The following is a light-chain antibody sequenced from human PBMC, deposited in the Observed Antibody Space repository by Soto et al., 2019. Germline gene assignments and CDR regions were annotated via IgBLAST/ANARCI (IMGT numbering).Light chain of an antibody. V-gene: IGKV1-39*01. CDR2: GAS. Sequence: DIQMTQSPSSLSASVGDRVTITCRASQSISGYLNWYQQKPGKAPKLLIYGASSLQGGVPSRFSGSGSRTDFTLTISSLQPEDFATYYCQQRYSTPLTFGPGTKVDIK. J-gene: IGKJ3*01. CDR3: QQRYSTPLT. CDR1: QSISGY.